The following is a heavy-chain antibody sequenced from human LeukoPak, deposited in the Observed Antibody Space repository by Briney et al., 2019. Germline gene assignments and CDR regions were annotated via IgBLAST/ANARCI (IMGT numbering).Heavy chain of an antibody. D-gene: IGHD4-17*01. J-gene: IGHJ5*02. CDR2: IYYSGST. Sequence: SETLSLTCTVSGDPISSGDYSWSWIRQPPGKGLEWIGYIYYSGSTYYHPSRKSRVTISVDTPKNQFSLKLSSVTAADTAVYYCATAKNYGDYLNWFDPWGQGTLVTVSS. CDR1: GDPISSGDYS. V-gene: IGHV4-30-4*01. CDR3: ATAKNYGDYLNWFDP.